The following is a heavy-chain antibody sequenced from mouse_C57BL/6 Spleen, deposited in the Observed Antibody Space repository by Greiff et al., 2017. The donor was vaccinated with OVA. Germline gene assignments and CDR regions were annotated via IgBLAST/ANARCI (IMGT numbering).Heavy chain of an antibody. CDR3: ARNADYYGSSYPGYFDV. D-gene: IGHD1-1*01. Sequence: QVQLQQSGPGLVQPSQCLSITCTVSGFSLTSYGVHWVRQSPGKGLEWLGVIWSGGSTDYYAAFISRLSISKDNSKSQVFYKMNRLQADDTAIYYGARNADYYGSSYPGYFDVWGTGTTVTVSS. J-gene: IGHJ1*03. CDR1: GFSLTSYG. V-gene: IGHV2-2*01. CDR2: IWSGGST.